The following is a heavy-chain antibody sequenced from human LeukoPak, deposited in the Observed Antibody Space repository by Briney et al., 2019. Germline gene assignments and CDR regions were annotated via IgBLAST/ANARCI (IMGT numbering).Heavy chain of an antibody. J-gene: IGHJ5*02. D-gene: IGHD6-13*01. V-gene: IGHV3-23*01. CDR3: ATVQYSSSYRGWFDP. CDR2: ISGSGGST. CDR1: GFTFSSYA. Sequence: GGSLRLSCVASGFTFSSYAMSWVRQAPGKGLEWVSAISGSGGSTYYADSVKGRFTISRDNSKNTLYLQMNSLRAEDTAVYYCATVQYSSSYRGWFDPWGQGTLVTVSS.